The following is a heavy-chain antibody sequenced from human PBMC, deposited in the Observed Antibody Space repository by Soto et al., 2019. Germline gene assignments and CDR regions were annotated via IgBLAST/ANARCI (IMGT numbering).Heavy chain of an antibody. D-gene: IGHD1-1*01. Sequence: PGESLKISCKGSGYSFSTYWIAWVRQMPGKGLEWMGIIFPGDSDIRYSPSFQGHVTISADESINTAYLRWSSLKASDTAMYYCARRSHWNSAAPDYWGQGTLVTGSS. CDR2: IFPGDSDI. CDR3: ARRSHWNSAAPDY. CDR1: GYSFSTYW. J-gene: IGHJ4*02. V-gene: IGHV5-51*01.